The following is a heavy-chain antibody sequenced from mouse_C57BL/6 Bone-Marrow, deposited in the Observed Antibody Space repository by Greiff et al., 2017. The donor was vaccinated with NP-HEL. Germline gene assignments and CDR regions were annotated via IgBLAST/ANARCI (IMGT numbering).Heavy chain of an antibody. V-gene: IGHV14-1*01. Sequence: VQLQQSGAELVRPGASVKLSCTASGFNIKDYYMHWVKQRPEQGLEWIGRIDPEDGETEYAPKFQGKATMTADTSTNTASLQLSSLTSEDTAVYYCTLGAWFAYWGQGTLVTVSA. D-gene: IGHD3-1*01. CDR3: TLGAWFAY. CDR1: GFNIKDYY. CDR2: IDPEDGET. J-gene: IGHJ3*01.